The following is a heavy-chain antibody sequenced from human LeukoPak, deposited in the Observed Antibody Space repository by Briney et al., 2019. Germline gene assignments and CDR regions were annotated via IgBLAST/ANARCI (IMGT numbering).Heavy chain of an antibody. CDR2: IYYSGST. J-gene: IGHJ4*02. CDR3: ARLAKFRDRYDYVCGSYRYDY. CDR1: GGSISSSSYY. V-gene: IGHV4-39*01. D-gene: IGHD3-16*02. Sequence: SETLSLTCTVSGGSISSSSYYWGWIRQPPGKGLEWIGSIYYSGSTYYNPSLKSRVTISVDTSKNQFSLKLSSVTAADTAVYYCARLAKFRDRYDYVCGSYRYDYWGQGTLVTVSS.